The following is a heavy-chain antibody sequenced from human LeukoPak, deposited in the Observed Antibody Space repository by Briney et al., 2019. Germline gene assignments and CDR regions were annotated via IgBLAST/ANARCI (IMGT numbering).Heavy chain of an antibody. V-gene: IGHV4-59*01. CDR2: IYYSGSA. CDR3: AREEDSSSDTNFDY. D-gene: IGHD6-6*01. Sequence: PSETLSLTCTVSGGSISSYYWSWIRQPPGKGLEWIGYIYYSGSANYNPSLKSRVTISVDTSKNQFSLKLSSVTAADTAVYYCAREEDSSSDTNFDYWGQGTLVTVSS. J-gene: IGHJ4*02. CDR1: GGSISSYY.